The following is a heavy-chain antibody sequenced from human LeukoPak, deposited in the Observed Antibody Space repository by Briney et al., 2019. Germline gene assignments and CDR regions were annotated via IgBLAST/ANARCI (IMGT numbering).Heavy chain of an antibody. CDR1: GGSISSYY. D-gene: IGHD5-18*01. V-gene: IGHV4-59*01. CDR2: IYYSGST. CDR3: ARRSTAMVTAHFDY. J-gene: IGHJ4*02. Sequence: SSETLSLTCTVSGGSISSYYWSWIRQPPGKGLEWIGYIYYSGSTNYNPSLKSRVTISVDTSKNQFSLKLSSVTAADTAVYYCARRSTAMVTAHFDYWGQGTLVTVSS.